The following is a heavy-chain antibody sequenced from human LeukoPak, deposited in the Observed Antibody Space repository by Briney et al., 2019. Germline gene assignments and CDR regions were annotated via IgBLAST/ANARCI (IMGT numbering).Heavy chain of an antibody. CDR3: ARGGYYAPSKPYNWFDP. CDR1: GGSISSGGYS. J-gene: IGHJ5*02. CDR2: IYHSGST. Sequence: SQTLSLTCAVSGGSISSGGYSWSWIRQPPGKGLEWIGYIYHSGSTYYNPSLKSRVTISVDRSKNQFSLKLSSVTAADTAVYHCARGGYYAPSKPYNWFDPWGQGTLVTVSS. D-gene: IGHD3-3*01. V-gene: IGHV4-30-2*01.